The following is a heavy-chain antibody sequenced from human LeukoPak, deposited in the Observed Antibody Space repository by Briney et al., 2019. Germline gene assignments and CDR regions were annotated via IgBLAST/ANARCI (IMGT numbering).Heavy chain of an antibody. J-gene: IGHJ5*02. CDR3: GRXPXXLEAGTLDL. V-gene: IGHV1-18*01. D-gene: IGHD6-19*01. CDR2: ITPNGGDT. CDR1: GYTFTNYG. Sequence: ASVKVSCKASGYTFTNYGVTWVRQAPGQGLEWMGWITPNGGDTDYAQKFQGRVTLTTDTSTSTVYLELRSLRSDDTAVYFCGRXPXXLEAGTLDLWGQGTLVTVFS.